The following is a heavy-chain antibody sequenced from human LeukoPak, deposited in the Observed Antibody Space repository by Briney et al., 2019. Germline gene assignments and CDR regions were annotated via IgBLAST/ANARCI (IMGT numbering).Heavy chain of an antibody. CDR3: AREEDSTTIRSSYGMDV. CDR1: GFTFSPYT. D-gene: IGHD2/OR15-2a*01. J-gene: IGHJ6*02. Sequence: GGSLRLSCAGSGFTFSPYTMNWVRQAPGKGLEWVSCISKGGTYIYYADSVRGRFTISGDNAKNSLYLQMNSLRAEDTAVYYCAREEDSTTIRSSYGMDVWGQGTTVTGSS. V-gene: IGHV3-21*01. CDR2: ISKGGTYI.